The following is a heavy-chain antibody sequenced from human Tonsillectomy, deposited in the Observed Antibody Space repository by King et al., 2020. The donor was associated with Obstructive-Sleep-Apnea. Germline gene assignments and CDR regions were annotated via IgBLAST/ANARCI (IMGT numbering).Heavy chain of an antibody. Sequence: DVQLVESGGGLVQPGGSLRLSCAASGFTFSSYWMSWVRQAPGKGLEGVANIKQDGSEKYYVDSVKGRFTISRDNAKNSLYLQMNSLRAEDTAVYYCATDQRSFGDYVFYYWGQGTLVTVSS. V-gene: IGHV3-7*01. D-gene: IGHD4-17*01. CDR3: ATDQRSFGDYVFYY. J-gene: IGHJ4*02. CDR2: IKQDGSEK. CDR1: GFTFSSYW.